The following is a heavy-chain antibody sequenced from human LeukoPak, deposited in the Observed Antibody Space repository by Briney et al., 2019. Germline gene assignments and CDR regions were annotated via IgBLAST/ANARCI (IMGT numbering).Heavy chain of an antibody. V-gene: IGHV5-10-1*01. Sequence: GESLKIFCKGSGYSFTSYWISWVRQMPGKGLEWMGRIDPSDSYTNYSPSFQGHVTISADKSISTAYLQWSSLKASDTAMYYCARLAPPYYDILTGYYYYYGMDVWGKGTTVTVSS. J-gene: IGHJ6*04. CDR3: ARLAPPYYDILTGYYYYYGMDV. CDR1: GYSFTSYW. D-gene: IGHD3-9*01. CDR2: IDPSDSYT.